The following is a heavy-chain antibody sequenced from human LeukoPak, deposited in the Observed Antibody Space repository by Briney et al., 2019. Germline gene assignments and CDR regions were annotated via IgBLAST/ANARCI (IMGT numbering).Heavy chain of an antibody. D-gene: IGHD4-23*01. CDR3: ARDLSGKADY. Sequence: SETLSLTCSVSGGSINSYYWSWIRQPPGKGLEWLGYIYYSGSTNYNPSLKSRVTISVDTSKNQFSLKLSSVTAADTAVYYCARDLSGKADYWGQGTLVTVSS. J-gene: IGHJ4*02. V-gene: IGHV4-59*01. CDR1: GGSINSYY. CDR2: IYYSGST.